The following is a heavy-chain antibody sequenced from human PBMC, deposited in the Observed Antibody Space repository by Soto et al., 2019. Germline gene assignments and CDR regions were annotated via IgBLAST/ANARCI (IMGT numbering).Heavy chain of an antibody. CDR1: GFPFAGSA. CDR3: TRGMYSAYETSPLFFDY. CDR2: IRSKAYGGTT. V-gene: IGHV3-49*03. D-gene: IGHD5-12*01. Sequence: GSLRLSCTASGFPFAGSAMSWLRQAPGKGLEWVGFIRSKAYGGTTEYAASVKGRFTFSRDDSKSIAYLQMNSLKTEDTAVYYCTRGMYSAYETSPLFFDYWGQGTLVTVSS. J-gene: IGHJ4*02.